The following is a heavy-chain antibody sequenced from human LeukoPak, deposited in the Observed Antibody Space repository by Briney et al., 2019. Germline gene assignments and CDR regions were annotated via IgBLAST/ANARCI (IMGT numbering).Heavy chain of an antibody. Sequence: GGSLRLSCAASGFTFSSYGMHWVRQAPGKGLEWVAVISYDESNEYYADSVKGRFTISRDNSKNTLYLQMNSLRAEDTAVYYCAKDRGSGLLNNYFDHWGRGTLVTVSS. V-gene: IGHV3-30*18. D-gene: IGHD6-19*01. CDR3: AKDRGSGLLNNYFDH. CDR1: GFTFSSYG. CDR2: ISYDESNE. J-gene: IGHJ4*02.